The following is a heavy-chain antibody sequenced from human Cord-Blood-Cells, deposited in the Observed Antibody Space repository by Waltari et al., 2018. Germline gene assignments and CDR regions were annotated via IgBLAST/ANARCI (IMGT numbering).Heavy chain of an antibody. V-gene: IGHV4-61*01. CDR3: ARDSGNWYFDL. D-gene: IGHD1-26*01. Sequence: QVQLQESGPGLVKPSETLSLTCTVSGGSVSSGSYYWSWIRQPPGKGLEWIGYIYYSGSTNYNPSLKSRVTISVDTSKNQFSLKLSSVTAADTAVYYCARDSGNWYFDLWGRDTLVTVSS. CDR2: IYYSGST. J-gene: IGHJ2*01. CDR1: GGSVSSGSYY.